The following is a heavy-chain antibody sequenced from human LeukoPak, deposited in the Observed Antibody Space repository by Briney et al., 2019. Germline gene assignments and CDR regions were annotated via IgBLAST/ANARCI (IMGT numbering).Heavy chain of an antibody. J-gene: IGHJ4*02. CDR2: VSGSGGNT. CDR1: GFTFSSYA. V-gene: IGHV3-23*01. Sequence: GGSLRLSCAASGFTFSSYAMGWVRQAPGKGLEWVSAVSGSGGNTYYADSVKGRFTISRDNSKNTLYLQMNSLRAEDTALYYCARDMGSSSYGPIDYWGQGTLVTVSS. D-gene: IGHD6-13*01. CDR3: ARDMGSSSYGPIDY.